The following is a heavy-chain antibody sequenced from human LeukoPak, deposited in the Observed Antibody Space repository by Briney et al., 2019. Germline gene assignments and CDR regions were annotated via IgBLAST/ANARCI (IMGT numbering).Heavy chain of an antibody. CDR2: ISSSSSTI. V-gene: IGHV3-48*01. CDR3: AKGTIAAAGTGED. D-gene: IGHD6-13*01. CDR1: GFTFSSYS. J-gene: IGHJ4*02. Sequence: GGSLRLSCAASGFTFSSYSMNWVRQAPGKGLEWVSYISSSSSTIYYADSVKGRFTISRDKSKNTLYLQMNSLRGEDTAVYYCAKGTIAAAGTGEDWGQGTLVTVSS.